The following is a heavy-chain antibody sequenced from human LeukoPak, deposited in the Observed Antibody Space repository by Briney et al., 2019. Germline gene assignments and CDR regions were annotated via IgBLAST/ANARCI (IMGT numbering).Heavy chain of an antibody. D-gene: IGHD6-19*01. CDR3: ARDPVQKYSSGPGWFDP. Sequence: ASVKVSCKASGYTFTSYGISWVRQAPGQGLEWMGWIGAYNGNTNYAQKLQGRVTMTTDTSTSTAYMELRSLRSDDTAVYYCARDPVQKYSSGPGWFDPWGQGTLVTVSS. CDR1: GYTFTSYG. CDR2: IGAYNGNT. V-gene: IGHV1-18*01. J-gene: IGHJ5*02.